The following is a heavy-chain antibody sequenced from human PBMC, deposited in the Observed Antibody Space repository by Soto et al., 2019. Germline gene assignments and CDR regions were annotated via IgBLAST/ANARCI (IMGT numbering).Heavy chain of an antibody. CDR3: TTLTMLLVHDDC. CDR1: GVAFCNAW. CDR2: IKSKTDGGAT. Sequence: GGSLRLSCAASGVAFCNAWMNWVRQAPGKGLEWVGRIKSKTDGGATDYAAPVKGRFTISRDDSKNTLYLQMNSLKTEDTAVYYCTTLTMLLVHDDCWGQGTLVTVSS. D-gene: IGHD3-22*01. V-gene: IGHV3-15*07. J-gene: IGHJ4*02.